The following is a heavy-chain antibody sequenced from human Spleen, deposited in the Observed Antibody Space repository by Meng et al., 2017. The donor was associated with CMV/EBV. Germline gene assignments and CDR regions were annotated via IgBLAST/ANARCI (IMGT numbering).Heavy chain of an antibody. V-gene: IGHV1-46*01. J-gene: IGHJ6*02. Sequence: ASVKVSCKASGYTFTTYYMHWVRQAPGQGLEWMGIIDPSGGDTTYAQKFQGRVTMTRDTSTSTVYMEVSSLRSDDTAVYYCARDIGGAVVVPAAIIGMDVWGQGTTVTVSS. CDR1: GYTFTTYY. D-gene: IGHD2-2*01. CDR3: ARDIGGAVVVPAAIIGMDV. CDR2: IDPSGGDT.